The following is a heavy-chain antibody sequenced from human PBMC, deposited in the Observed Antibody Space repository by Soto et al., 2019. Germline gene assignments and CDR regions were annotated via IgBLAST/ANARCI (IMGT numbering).Heavy chain of an antibody. D-gene: IGHD3-3*01. J-gene: IGHJ5*02. V-gene: IGHV4-30-4*01. Sequence: SETLSLTCTVSGGSISSGDYYWSWIRQPPGKGLEWIGYIYYSGSTYYNPSLKSRVTISVDTSKNQFSLKLSSVTAADTAVYYCARAVSDYDFWSGYLPLYNWFDPWGQGTLVTVS. CDR2: IYYSGST. CDR3: ARAVSDYDFWSGYLPLYNWFDP. CDR1: GGSISSGDYY.